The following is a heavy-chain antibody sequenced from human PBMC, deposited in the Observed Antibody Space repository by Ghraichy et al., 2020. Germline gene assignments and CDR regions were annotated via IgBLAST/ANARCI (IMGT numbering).Heavy chain of an antibody. J-gene: IGHJ6*02. D-gene: IGHD1-26*01. CDR1: GGTFSSYA. CDR2: IIPIFGTA. CDR3: AKSPGKWEPPYYYYGMDV. Sequence: SVKVSCKASGGTFSSYAISWVRQAPGQGLEWMGGIIPIFGTANYAQKFQGRVTITADESTSTAYMELSSLRSEDTAVYYCAKSPGKWEPPYYYYGMDVWGQGTTVTVSS. V-gene: IGHV1-69*13.